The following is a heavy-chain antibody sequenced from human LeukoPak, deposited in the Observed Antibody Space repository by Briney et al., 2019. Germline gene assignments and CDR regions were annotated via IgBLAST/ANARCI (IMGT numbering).Heavy chain of an antibody. Sequence: GGSLRLSCAASGFTFSSYGMHWVCQAPGKGLEWVAVISYDGSNKYYADSVKGRFTISRDNSKNTLYLQMNSLRAEGTAVYYCAKDRGGLRFLEWSLNWFDPWGQGTLVTVSS. J-gene: IGHJ5*02. CDR3: AKDRGGLRFLEWSLNWFDP. D-gene: IGHD3-3*01. CDR1: GFTFSSYG. CDR2: ISYDGSNK. V-gene: IGHV3-30*18.